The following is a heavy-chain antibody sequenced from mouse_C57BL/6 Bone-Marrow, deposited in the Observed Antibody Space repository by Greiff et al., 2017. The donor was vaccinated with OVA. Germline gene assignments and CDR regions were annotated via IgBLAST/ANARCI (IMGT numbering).Heavy chain of an antibody. CDR3: ARSYGNYGGAWFAY. J-gene: IGHJ3*01. V-gene: IGHV1-64*01. D-gene: IGHD2-1*01. CDR2: IHPNSGST. CDR1: GYTFTSYW. Sequence: QVQLKQPGAELVKPGASVKLSCKASGYTFTSYWMHWVKQRPGQGLEWIGMIHPNSGSTNYNEKFKSKATLTVDKSSSTAYMQLSSLTSEDSAVYYCARSYGNYGGAWFAYWGQGTLVTVSA.